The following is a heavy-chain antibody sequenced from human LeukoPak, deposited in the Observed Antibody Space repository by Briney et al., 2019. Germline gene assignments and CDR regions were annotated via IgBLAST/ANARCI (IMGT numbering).Heavy chain of an antibody. CDR1: GFTFDDYA. J-gene: IGHJ4*02. V-gene: IGHV3-9*01. CDR2: ISWNSGSI. D-gene: IGHD6-13*01. CDR3: AKESPFKGSSYDY. Sequence: PGGSLRLSCAASGFTFDDYAMHWVRQAPGKGLEWVSGISWNSGSIGYADSVKGRFTISRDNAKNSLYLQMNSLRAEDTALYYCAKESPFKGSSYDYWGQGTLVTVSS.